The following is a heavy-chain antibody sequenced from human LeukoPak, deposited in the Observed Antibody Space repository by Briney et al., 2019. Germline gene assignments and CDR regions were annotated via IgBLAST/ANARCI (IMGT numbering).Heavy chain of an antibody. CDR3: ARGNYYDSSGYYGY. V-gene: IGHV4-34*01. CDR2: INHSGST. D-gene: IGHD3-22*01. CDR1: GGSFSGYY. J-gene: IGHJ4*02. Sequence: SETLSLTCAVYGGSFSGYYWSWIRQPPGKGLEWIGEINHSGSTNYNPSLKSRVTISVDTSKNQFSLKLSSVTDADTTVYYCARGNYYDSSGYYGYWGQGTLVTVSS.